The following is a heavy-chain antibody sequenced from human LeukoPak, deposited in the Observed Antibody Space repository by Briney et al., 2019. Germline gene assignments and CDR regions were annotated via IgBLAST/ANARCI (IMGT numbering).Heavy chain of an antibody. D-gene: IGHD3-10*01. CDR2: IYPGDSDT. Sequence: GESLKISCKGSGYSFTNYWIGWVRQMPGKGLEWIGIIYPGDSDTRYSPSFQGQVTISADKSISTAYLQWSSLKASDTAMYYCARHGVELLRFGEYYYGMDVWGQGTTVTVSS. CDR3: ARHGVELLRFGEYYYGMDV. J-gene: IGHJ6*02. CDR1: GYSFTNYW. V-gene: IGHV5-51*01.